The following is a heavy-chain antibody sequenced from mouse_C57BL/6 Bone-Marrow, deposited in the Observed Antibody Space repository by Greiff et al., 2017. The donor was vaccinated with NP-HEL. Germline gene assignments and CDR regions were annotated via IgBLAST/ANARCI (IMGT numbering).Heavy chain of an antibody. Sequence: VQGVESGAELARPGASVKLSCKASGYTFTSSGISWVKQRTGQGLAWIGEFYPRSGNTYYNEKFKGKATLTAAKSSSTAYMGLRSLTSEDSAVYFCARWRLYYAMGYWGQGTSVTVSS. CDR2: FYPRSGNT. CDR1: GYTFTSSG. J-gene: IGHJ4*01. CDR3: ARWRLYYAMGY. V-gene: IGHV1-81*01.